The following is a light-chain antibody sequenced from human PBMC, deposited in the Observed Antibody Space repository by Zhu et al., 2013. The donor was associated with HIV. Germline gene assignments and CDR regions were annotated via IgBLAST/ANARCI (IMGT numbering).Light chain of an antibody. CDR1: RNVTNF. Sequence: DIQLTQSPSSLSASVGDRVNITCQTSRNVTNFLNWYRHTPGRAPQFLVYTASHFHRAVPSRFSASGFGTNFALTISRLEPEDFAVYYCQQYGSSPLTFGGGTKVEF. CDR3: QQYGSSPLT. V-gene: IGKV1-39*01. J-gene: IGKJ4*01. CDR2: TAS.